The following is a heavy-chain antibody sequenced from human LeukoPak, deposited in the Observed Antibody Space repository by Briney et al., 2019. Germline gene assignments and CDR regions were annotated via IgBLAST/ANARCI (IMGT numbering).Heavy chain of an antibody. D-gene: IGHD3-10*01. Sequence: GGSLRLSCAASGFAVSSNYMSWVRQAPGKGLEWVSVIYSGGSTYYADSVRGQFTISRDNSKNTVSLQMNNLRPEDTAVYYCAREIFGSGSYPDFWGQGTLVTVSS. J-gene: IGHJ4*02. CDR2: IYSGGST. V-gene: IGHV3-53*01. CDR3: AREIFGSGSYPDF. CDR1: GFAVSSNY.